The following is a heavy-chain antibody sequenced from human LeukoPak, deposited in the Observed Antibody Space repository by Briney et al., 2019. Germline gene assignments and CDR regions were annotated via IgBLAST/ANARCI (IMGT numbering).Heavy chain of an antibody. D-gene: IGHD3-22*01. Sequence: GGSLRLSCAASGFTFSSYSMNWVRQAPGKGLEWVSSISSSSSYIYYADSVKGRFTISRDNAKNSLYLQMNSLRAEDTAVYYCARDGPSSGYPWWGQGTLITVSS. CDR3: ARDGPSSGYPW. J-gene: IGHJ4*02. CDR2: ISSSSSYI. V-gene: IGHV3-21*01. CDR1: GFTFSSYS.